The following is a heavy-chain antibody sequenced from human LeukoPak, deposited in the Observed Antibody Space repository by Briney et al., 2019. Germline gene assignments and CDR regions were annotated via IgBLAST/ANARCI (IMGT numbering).Heavy chain of an antibody. D-gene: IGHD3-10*01. CDR1: GFTLSSYE. CDR3: ASLITMVRGVIRYDYYYMDV. V-gene: IGHV3-48*03. Sequence: GGSLRLSCAASGFTLSSYEMNWVRQAPGKGLEWVSYISSSGSTIYYADSVKGRFTISRDNAKNSLYLQMNSLRAEDTAVYYCASLITMVRGVIRYDYYYMDVWGKGTTVTISS. J-gene: IGHJ6*03. CDR2: ISSSGSTI.